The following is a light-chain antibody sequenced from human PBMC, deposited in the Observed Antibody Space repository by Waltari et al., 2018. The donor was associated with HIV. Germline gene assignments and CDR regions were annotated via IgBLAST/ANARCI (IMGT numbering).Light chain of an antibody. CDR2: DVS. Sequence: QSALTQPRSVAGSPGQSVTFPCTGTRSAVGGYNYVSWYQQHPGKAPKLMIYDVSNRPSGVPDRFSGSKSGNTASLTISGLQAEDEADYYCCSYAGSYTRFGGGTKLTVL. CDR1: RSAVGGYNY. CDR3: CSYAGSYTR. V-gene: IGLV2-11*01. J-gene: IGLJ2*01.